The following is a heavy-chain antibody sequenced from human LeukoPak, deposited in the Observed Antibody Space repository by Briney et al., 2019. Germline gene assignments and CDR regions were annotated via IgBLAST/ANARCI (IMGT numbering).Heavy chain of an antibody. CDR1: GFTFSSYG. CDR3: AIPLGLPHGFDI. J-gene: IGHJ3*02. CDR2: ISYDGSNK. Sequence: PGGSLRLSCAASGFTFSSYGMHWVRQAPGKGLEWVAVISYDGSNKYYADSVKGRFTISRDNSKNTLYLQMNSLRAEDTAVYYCAIPLGLPHGFDIWGQGTMVTVSS. V-gene: IGHV3-30*03.